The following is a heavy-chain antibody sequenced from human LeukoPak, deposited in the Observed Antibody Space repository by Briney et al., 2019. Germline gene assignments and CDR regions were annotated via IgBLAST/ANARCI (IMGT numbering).Heavy chain of an antibody. V-gene: IGHV4-61*02. CDR3: ARDRLAFWSGYYTPTWFDP. J-gene: IGHJ5*02. D-gene: IGHD3-3*01. CDR2: VYGSGRT. Sequence: SETLSLTCTVSGGSISGGSYYWSWIRQPAGNGLEWIGRVYGSGRTDYNPSLKGRVTISADTSTNQLSLQLTSATAADTAVYYCARDRLAFWSGYYTPTWFDPWGQGTLVTVSS. CDR1: GGSISGGSYY.